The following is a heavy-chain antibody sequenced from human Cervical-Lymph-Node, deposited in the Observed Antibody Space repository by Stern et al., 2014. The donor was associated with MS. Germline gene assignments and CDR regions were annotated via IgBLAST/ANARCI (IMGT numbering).Heavy chain of an antibody. V-gene: IGHV1-69*12. Sequence: QDQLVQSGAEVKKPGSSVRVSCKASGGISWVRQAPGQGLEYMGGVIPFVGTSHYAKKFRGSAQITADQETNTASLELSRLKSDDTAVYLCGGGGGDNWFDPWGQGTLVTVSS. CDR3: GGGGGDNWFDP. CDR2: VIPFVGTS. J-gene: IGHJ5*02. D-gene: IGHD3-16*01. CDR1: GG.